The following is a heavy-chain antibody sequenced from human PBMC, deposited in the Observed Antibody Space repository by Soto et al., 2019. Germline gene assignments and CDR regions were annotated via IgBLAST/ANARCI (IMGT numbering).Heavy chain of an antibody. CDR2: IIPILGIA. J-gene: IGHJ6*03. CDR3: ARGRVPAAIMGSVCMDV. CDR1: GGTFSSYT. V-gene: IGHV1-69*02. Sequence: ASVKVSCKASGGTFSSYTISWVRQAPGQGLEWMGRIIPILGIANYAQKFQGRVTITADKSTRTAYMELSSLRSEDTAVYYCARGRVPAAIMGSVCMDVWGKGTTVTVSS. D-gene: IGHD2-2*01.